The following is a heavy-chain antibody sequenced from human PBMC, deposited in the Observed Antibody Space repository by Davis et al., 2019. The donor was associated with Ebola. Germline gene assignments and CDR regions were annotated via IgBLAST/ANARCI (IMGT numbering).Heavy chain of an antibody. CDR2: TSTDGSKK. CDR1: GFTFSSYI. Sequence: GESLKISCAASGFTFSSYIIHWVRQAPGKGLEWVAVTSTDGSKKYHADSVKGRLTIFRDNFKRTLSLQMDSLRPEDTAIYYCARDRRSGIFGIVSGGMDVWGQGTTVTVS. CDR3: ARDRRSGIFGIVSGGMDV. V-gene: IGHV3-30*04. D-gene: IGHD3-3*01. J-gene: IGHJ6*02.